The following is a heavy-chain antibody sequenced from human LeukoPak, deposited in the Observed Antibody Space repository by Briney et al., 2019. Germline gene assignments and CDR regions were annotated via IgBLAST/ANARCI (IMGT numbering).Heavy chain of an antibody. D-gene: IGHD5-12*01. Sequence: PGGSLRLSCAASGFTFSNYNMNWVRQAPGKGLEWVSYISSSTSTIYYADSVKGRFTISRDNAKNSLYLQMNSLRAEDTAVYYRARDFDGGGYGSWGQGTLVTVSS. V-gene: IGHV3-48*04. J-gene: IGHJ4*02. CDR3: ARDFDGGGYGS. CDR2: ISSSTSTI. CDR1: GFTFSNYN.